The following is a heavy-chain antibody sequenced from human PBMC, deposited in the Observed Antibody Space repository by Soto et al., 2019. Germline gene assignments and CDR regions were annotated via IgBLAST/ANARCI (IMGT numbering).Heavy chain of an antibody. V-gene: IGHV1-18*01. CDR1: GYTFTSYG. CDR2: ISAYNGNT. Sequence: ASVKVSCKTSGYTFTSYGITWVRQAPGQGLEWMGWISAYNGNTNYAQKLQGRVTMTTDTSTSTAYMELRSLRSDDTAVYYCARGLTLGYCSGGSCSAPDAFDIWGQGTMVTVSS. D-gene: IGHD2-15*01. CDR3: ARGLTLGYCSGGSCSAPDAFDI. J-gene: IGHJ3*02.